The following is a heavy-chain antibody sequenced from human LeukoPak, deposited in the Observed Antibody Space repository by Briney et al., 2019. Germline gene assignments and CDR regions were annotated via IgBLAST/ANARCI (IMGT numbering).Heavy chain of an antibody. CDR1: GFTFSSYE. CDR3: ARRIAAAGRSFDY. V-gene: IGHV3-48*03. CDR2: ISNSGNTI. J-gene: IGHJ4*02. D-gene: IGHD6-13*01. Sequence: GGSLRLSCAASGFTFSSYEMNWVRQASGKGLEWVSYISNSGNTIYYADSVKGRFTISRDNAKNSLYLQMNSLRAEDTAVYYCARRIAAAGRSFDYWGQGTLVTVSS.